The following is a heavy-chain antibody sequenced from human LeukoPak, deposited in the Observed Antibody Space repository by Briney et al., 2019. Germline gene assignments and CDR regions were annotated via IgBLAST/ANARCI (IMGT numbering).Heavy chain of an antibody. CDR2: IYYSGST. CDR3: ARILAAQGARGFDY. D-gene: IGHD6-25*01. CDR1: GGSISSYY. V-gene: IGHV4-59*01. Sequence: SETLSLTCTVSGGSISSYYWSWIRQPPGKGLEWIGYIYYSGSTNYNPSLKSRVTISVDTSKNQFSLKLSSVTAADTAVYYCARILAAQGARGFDYRGQGTLVSVSS. J-gene: IGHJ4*02.